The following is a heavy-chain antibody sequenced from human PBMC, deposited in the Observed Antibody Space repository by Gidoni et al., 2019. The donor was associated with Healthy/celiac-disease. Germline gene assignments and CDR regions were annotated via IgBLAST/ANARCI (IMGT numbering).Heavy chain of an antibody. D-gene: IGHD3-22*01. J-gene: IGHJ3*02. CDR3: ARTQGYYDSSGYYLNDAFDI. CDR1: GFSLSNARMG. V-gene: IGHV2-26*01. Sequence: QVTLKESGPVLVKPTETLTLTCTVSGFSLSNARMGVSWIRQPPGKALEWLAHIFSNDEKSYSTSLKSRLTISKDTSKSQVVLTMTNMDPVDTATYYCARTQGYYDSSGYYLNDAFDIWGQGTMVTVSS. CDR2: IFSNDEK.